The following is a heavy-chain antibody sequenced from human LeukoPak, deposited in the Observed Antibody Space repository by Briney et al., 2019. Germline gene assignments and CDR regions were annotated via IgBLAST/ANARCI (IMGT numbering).Heavy chain of an antibody. V-gene: IGHV3-66*01. CDR3: VKALGYCSGGSCLAFDI. D-gene: IGHD2-15*01. Sequence: GGSLRLSRAASGFTVSSSYMSWVRQAPGKGLEWVSIISSAGTTYYADSVKGRFTISRDNSKNTLYLQMSSLRAEDTAVYYCVKALGYCSGGSCLAFDIWGQGTMVTVSS. CDR2: ISSAGTT. J-gene: IGHJ3*02. CDR1: GFTVSSSY.